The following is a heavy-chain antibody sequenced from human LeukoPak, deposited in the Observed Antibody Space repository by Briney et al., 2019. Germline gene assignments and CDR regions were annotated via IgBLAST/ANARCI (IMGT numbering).Heavy chain of an antibody. CDR3: VRGLYYGSGTYYNAMVGSWFDP. CDR2: ISPSSSYI. V-gene: IGHV3-21*01. D-gene: IGHD3-10*01. CDR1: GFTFSSYS. Sequence: GGSLRLSCAASGFTFSSYSMSWVRQAPGKGLEWVSSISPSSSYIYYGDSVKGRFTMSRDNAKNSLYLQMDSLRVEDTALYYCVRGLYYGSGTYYNAMVGSWFDPWGQGTLVTVSS. J-gene: IGHJ5*02.